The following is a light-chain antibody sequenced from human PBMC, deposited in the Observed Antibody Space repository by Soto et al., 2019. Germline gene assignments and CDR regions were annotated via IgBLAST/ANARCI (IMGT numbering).Light chain of an antibody. Sequence: DIVMTQSPLSLPVTPGEPASISCRSSQSLLHSNGYNYLDWYLQKPGQSPQLLIYLGSNRASGVPDRFSGSGSGTDFTLKISRVEAEDVWVYYCMQALQTPTFGQGTNLEIK. J-gene: IGKJ2*01. V-gene: IGKV2-28*01. CDR3: MQALQTPT. CDR1: QSLLHSNGYNY. CDR2: LGS.